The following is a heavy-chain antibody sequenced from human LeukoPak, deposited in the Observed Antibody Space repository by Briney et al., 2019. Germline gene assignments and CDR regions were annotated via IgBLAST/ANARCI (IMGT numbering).Heavy chain of an antibody. V-gene: IGHV4-61*02. Sequence: SQTLSLTCTVSGGSISSGSYDWGWIRQPAGKELEWIGRIYTSGSTNYNPSLKSRVTISVDTSKNQFSLKLSSVTAADTAVYYCAREYYYDSSGSPGVDYWGQGTLVTVSS. CDR2: IYTSGST. D-gene: IGHD3-22*01. CDR1: GGSISSGSYD. J-gene: IGHJ4*02. CDR3: AREYYYDSSGSPGVDY.